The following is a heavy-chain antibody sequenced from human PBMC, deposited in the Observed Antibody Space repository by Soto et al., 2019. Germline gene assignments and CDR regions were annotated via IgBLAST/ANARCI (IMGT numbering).Heavy chain of an antibody. J-gene: IGHJ6*02. CDR2: ISSSSSYI. CDR1: GFTFSSYS. V-gene: IGHV3-21*01. CDR3: ARERCSSTSCYTRDGMDV. D-gene: IGHD2-2*02. Sequence: PGGSLRLSCAASGFTFSSYSMNWVRQAPGKGLEWVSSISSSSSYIYYADSVKGRFTISRDNAKNSLYLQMNSLRAEDTAVYYCARERCSSTSCYTRDGMDVWGQGTTVTVSS.